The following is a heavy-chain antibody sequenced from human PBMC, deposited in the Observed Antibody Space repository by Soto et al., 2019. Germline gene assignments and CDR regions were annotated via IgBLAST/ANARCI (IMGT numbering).Heavy chain of an antibody. D-gene: IGHD5-18*01. Sequence: GGSLRLSCAASGFTFSSYAMHWVRQAPGKGLEWVAVISYDGSNKYYADSVKGRFTISRDNSKNTLYLQMNSLRAEDTAVYYCAKGDTAMVRLYYYGMDVWGQGTTVTVSS. CDR2: ISYDGSNK. V-gene: IGHV3-30*04. CDR3: AKGDTAMVRLYYYGMDV. CDR1: GFTFSSYA. J-gene: IGHJ6*02.